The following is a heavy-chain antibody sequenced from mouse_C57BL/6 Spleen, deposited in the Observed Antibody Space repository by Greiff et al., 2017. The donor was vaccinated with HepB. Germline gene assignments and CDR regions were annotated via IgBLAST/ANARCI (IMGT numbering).Heavy chain of an antibody. V-gene: IGHV1-19*01. CDR1: GYTFTDYY. CDR3: ARRFITTVVASMDY. D-gene: IGHD1-1*01. CDR2: INPYNGGT. Sequence: EVKLVESGPVLVKPGASVKMSCKASGYTFTDYYMNWVKQSHGKSLEWIGVINPYNGGTSYNQKFKGKATLTVDKSSSTAYMELNSLTSEDSAVYHCARRFITTVVASMDYWGQGTSVTVSS. J-gene: IGHJ4*01.